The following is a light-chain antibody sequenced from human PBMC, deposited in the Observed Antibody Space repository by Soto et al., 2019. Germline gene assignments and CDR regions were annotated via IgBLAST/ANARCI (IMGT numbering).Light chain of an antibody. Sequence: DIQMTQSPSSLSASVGDRVTITCRASQSISSYLNWYQQKPGKAPKLLIYAASTLQSGVPSRFSGSGSGTDITLTLSILHPEDFATCFLHQVNGYSREITFRGGTRLESK. CDR1: QSISSY. CDR2: AAS. J-gene: IGKJ4*01. V-gene: IGKV1-39*01. CDR3: HQVNGYSREIT.